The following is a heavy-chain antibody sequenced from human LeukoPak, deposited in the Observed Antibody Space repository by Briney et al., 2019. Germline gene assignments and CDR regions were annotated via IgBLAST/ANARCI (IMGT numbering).Heavy chain of an antibody. CDR3: ARIVATIDY. V-gene: IGHV3-30-3*01. CDR2: ISYDGSNK. J-gene: IGHJ4*02. D-gene: IGHD5-12*01. Sequence: GGSLRPSCAASGFTFSSYAMHWVRQAPGKGLEWVAVISYDGSNKYYADSVKGRFTISRDNSKNTLYLQMNSLRAEDTAVYYCARIVATIDYWGQGTLVTVSS. CDR1: GFTFSSYA.